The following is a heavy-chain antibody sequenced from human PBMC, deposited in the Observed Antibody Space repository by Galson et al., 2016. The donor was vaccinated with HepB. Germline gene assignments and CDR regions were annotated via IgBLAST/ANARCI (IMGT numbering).Heavy chain of an antibody. CDR3: ARGGGYNYGYYGLGALDI. CDR2: IANDGTRK. CDR1: GFTFSTYA. Sequence: SLRLSCAASGFTFSTYALHWVRQAPGKGLEWVSFIANDGTRKDYVDSVKGRFTISRDNSKNTLYLQMNSLRPEDSAVYYCARGGGYNYGYYGLGALDIWGQGTMVTVSS. J-gene: IGHJ3*02. V-gene: IGHV3-30-3*01. D-gene: IGHD5-18*01.